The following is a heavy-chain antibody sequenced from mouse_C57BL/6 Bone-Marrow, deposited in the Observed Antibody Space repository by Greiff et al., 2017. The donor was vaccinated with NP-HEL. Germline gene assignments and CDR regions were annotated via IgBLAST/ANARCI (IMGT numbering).Heavy chain of an antibody. CDR1: GYTFTSSW. D-gene: IGHD2-2*01. CDR2: IDPSDSYT. J-gene: IGHJ3*01. V-gene: IGHV1-50*01. CDR3: ARDYGYDVFAD. Sequence: VQLQQPGAELVKPGASVKLSCKASGYTFTSSWMQWVKQRPGQGLEWIGEIDPSDSYTNYNQRFKGKATLTVDTSSSTAYMQLSSLTSEDSAVYYCARDYGYDVFADWGQGTLVTVSA.